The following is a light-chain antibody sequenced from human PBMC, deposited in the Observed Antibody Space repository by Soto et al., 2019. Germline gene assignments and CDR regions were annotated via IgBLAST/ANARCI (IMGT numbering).Light chain of an antibody. CDR3: QQYGSSPRT. V-gene: IGKV3-20*01. J-gene: IGKJ1*01. Sequence: EIVLTQSPGTLSLSPGEGATLSCRASQSVSSSYLAWYQQKPGQSPRLLIHGASSRATGIPDRFSGSGSGTDFTLTISRLELEDFAVYYCQQYGSSPRTFGQGTKVEIK. CDR2: GAS. CDR1: QSVSSSY.